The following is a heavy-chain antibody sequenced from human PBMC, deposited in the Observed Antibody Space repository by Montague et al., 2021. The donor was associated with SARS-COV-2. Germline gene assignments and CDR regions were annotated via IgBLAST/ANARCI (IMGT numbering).Heavy chain of an antibody. CDR1: GGSISSSTYY. CDR3: ARRPYYYDSSGQFDP. D-gene: IGHD3-22*01. J-gene: IGHJ5*02. V-gene: IGHV4-39*07. CDR2: IYYSGGT. Sequence: SETLSLTCTVSGGSISSSTYYWGWIRQPPGKGLEWIASIYYSGGTYFNPSLKSRVAISIDTSKNQFSLKLSSVTAADTAVYYCARRPYYYDSSGQFDPWGQGVLVTVSS.